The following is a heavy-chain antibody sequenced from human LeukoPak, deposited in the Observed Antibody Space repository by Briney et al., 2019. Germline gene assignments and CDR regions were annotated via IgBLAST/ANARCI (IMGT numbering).Heavy chain of an antibody. Sequence: SGGSLRLSCAASGFTFSSYNMNWVRQAPGKGLEWVSSISTSGIYIYYADSLKGRFTISRDNAKNSLYLQMNSLRAEDTAVYYCTRSGYRHPYHFDSWGQGTLVTVSS. V-gene: IGHV3-21*01. CDR1: GFTFSSYN. CDR3: TRSGYRHPYHFDS. CDR2: ISTSGIYI. D-gene: IGHD3-22*01. J-gene: IGHJ4*02.